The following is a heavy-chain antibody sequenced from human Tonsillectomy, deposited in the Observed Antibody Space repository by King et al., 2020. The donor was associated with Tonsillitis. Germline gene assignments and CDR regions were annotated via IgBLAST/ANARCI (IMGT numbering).Heavy chain of an antibody. CDR3: ARGRGYEFWSGYYTDAFDI. CDR1: GFTFSSYA. V-gene: IGHV3-30-3*01. CDR2: ISYDGSNK. J-gene: IGHJ3*02. Sequence: VQLVQSGGGVVQPGRSLRLSCAASGFTFSSYAMHWVRQAPGKGLEWVAVISYDGSNKYYADSVKGRFTISRDNSKTTLYLQMNSLRAADTAVYYCARGRGYEFWSGYYTDAFDIWGQGTMVTVSS. D-gene: IGHD3-3*01.